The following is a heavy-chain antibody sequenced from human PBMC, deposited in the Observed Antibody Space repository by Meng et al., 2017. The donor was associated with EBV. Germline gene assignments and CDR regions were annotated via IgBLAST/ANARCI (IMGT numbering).Heavy chain of an antibody. V-gene: IGHV4-4*02. CDR1: GGSISSSNW. D-gene: IGHD3-22*01. J-gene: IGHJ4*01. CDR2: IYHSGST. Sequence: QVQLQESGPGLVKPSGTLSLTCAGPGGSISSSNWWSWVRQPPGKGLEWIGEIYHSGSTNYNPSLKSRVTISVDKSKNQFSLKLSSVTAADTAVYYCARDRGGYYDSSGYYADWGHGTLVTVAS. CDR3: ARDRGGYYDSSGYYAD.